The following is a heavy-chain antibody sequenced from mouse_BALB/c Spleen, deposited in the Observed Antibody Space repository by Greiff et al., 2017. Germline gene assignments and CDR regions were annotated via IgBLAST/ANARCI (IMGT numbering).Heavy chain of an antibody. J-gene: IGHJ3*01. Sequence: VQLQQSGAELVKPGASVKLSCTASGFNIKDTYMHWVKQRPEQGLEWIGRIDPANGNTKYDPKFQGKATITADTSSNTAYLQLSSLTSEDTAVYYCPNYYGYGFAYWGQGTLVTVSA. V-gene: IGHV14-3*02. D-gene: IGHD1-2*01. CDR3: PNYYGYGFAY. CDR2: IDPANGNT. CDR1: GFNIKDTY.